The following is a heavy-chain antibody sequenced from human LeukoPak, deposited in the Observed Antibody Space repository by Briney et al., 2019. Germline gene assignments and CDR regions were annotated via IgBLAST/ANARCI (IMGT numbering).Heavy chain of an antibody. CDR2: IVVGSGNT. CDR1: GFTFTSSA. V-gene: IGHV1-58*02. Sequence: ASVKVSCKASGFTFTSSAMQWVRQARGQRLEWIGWIVVGSGNTNYAQKFQERVTITRDMSTSTAYMELSSLRSEDTAVYYCAADRIAVAGYDAFDIWGQGTMVTVSS. J-gene: IGHJ3*02. CDR3: AADRIAVAGYDAFDI. D-gene: IGHD6-19*01.